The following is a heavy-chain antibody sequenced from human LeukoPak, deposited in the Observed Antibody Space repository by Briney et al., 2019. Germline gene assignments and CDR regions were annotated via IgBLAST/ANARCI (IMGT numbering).Heavy chain of an antibody. Sequence: PGESLEISWQGSGYSFTSHWIGWLRQLPGKGLEWMGIIDPGDSYTRYSPSFQGQVTISADKSISTAYLQWSSLNASDTATYYCARLGLGEGYNWFDHWGQGTLVTVSS. V-gene: IGHV5-51*01. D-gene: IGHD3/OR15-3a*01. CDR3: ARLGLGEGYNWFDH. CDR1: GYSFTSHW. J-gene: IGHJ5*02. CDR2: IDPGDSYT.